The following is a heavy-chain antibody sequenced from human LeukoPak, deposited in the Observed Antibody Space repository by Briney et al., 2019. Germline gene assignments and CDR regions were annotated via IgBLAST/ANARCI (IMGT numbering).Heavy chain of an antibody. CDR3: AKDLYSSGWYAAGFDY. Sequence: GGSLRLSCAASGLTFSSCGIHWVRQAPGKGLEWVAFIRNDGSNKYYADSVKGRFTISRDNSKNTLYLQMNSLRAEDTAVYYCAKDLYSSGWYAAGFDYWGQGTLVTVSS. D-gene: IGHD6-19*01. J-gene: IGHJ4*02. CDR1: GLTFSSCG. CDR2: IRNDGSNK. V-gene: IGHV3-30*02.